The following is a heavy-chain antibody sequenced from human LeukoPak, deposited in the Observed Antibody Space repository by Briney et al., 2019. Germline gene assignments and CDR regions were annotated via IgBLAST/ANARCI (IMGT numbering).Heavy chain of an antibody. CDR2: ISSSSYI. D-gene: IGHD6-13*01. CDR3: ARDRTAAGTDY. Sequence: GGSLRLSCAASGFTFSSYSMNWVRQAPGKGLEWVSSISSSSYIYYADSVKGRFTISRDNAKNSLYLQMNSLRAEDTAVYYCARDRTAAGTDYWGQGTLVTVSS. J-gene: IGHJ4*02. CDR1: GFTFSSYS. V-gene: IGHV3-21*01.